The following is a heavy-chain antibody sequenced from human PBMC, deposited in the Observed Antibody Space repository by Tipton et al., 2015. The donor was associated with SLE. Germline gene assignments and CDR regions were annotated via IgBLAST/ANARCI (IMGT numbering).Heavy chain of an antibody. V-gene: IGHV3-74*03. CDR1: GSTFRNYW. D-gene: IGHD4-11*01. CDR3: VRDNYGVDY. J-gene: IGHJ4*02. CDR2: ITSDGSTT. Sequence: SLRLSCAASGSTFRNYWMQWVRQPPGKGLVWVSHITSDGSTTTYADSVKGRFTISRDNAKNTLYLEMNSLTAEDTATYYCVRDNYGVDYWGQGTLVTVSS.